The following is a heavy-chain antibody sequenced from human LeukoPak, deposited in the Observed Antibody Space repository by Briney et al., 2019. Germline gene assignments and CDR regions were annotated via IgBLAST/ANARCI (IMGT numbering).Heavy chain of an antibody. D-gene: IGHD6-13*01. CDR1: GGSISSGSYY. CDR2: IYHSGNT. Sequence: SETLSLTCTVSGGSISSGSYYWGWIRQPPGKRLEWIGSIYHSGNTYSNPSLKSRVTQSVDTSKNQFSLKLSSVTAADTAVYYCARLTYTSPEFWGQGTLVTVSS. CDR3: ARLTYTSPEF. V-gene: IGHV4-39*07. J-gene: IGHJ4*02.